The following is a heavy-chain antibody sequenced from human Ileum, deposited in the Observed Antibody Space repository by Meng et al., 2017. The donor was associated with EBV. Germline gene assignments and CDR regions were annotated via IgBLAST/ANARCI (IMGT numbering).Heavy chain of an antibody. J-gene: IGHJ4*02. V-gene: IGHV3-74*01. CDR3: AKDCFGDKDS. CDR1: GFTLSSVW. CDR2: INPDGSVI. D-gene: IGHD2-21*01. Sequence: VEPGVGLVQAWGSLRLPCAVFGFTLSSVWVHWVRQAPGKGLVWVSRINPDGSVINYADSVKGRFTISRDNAKNTVYLQMNNLRADDTAVYYCAKDCFGDKDSWGQGTLVTVSS.